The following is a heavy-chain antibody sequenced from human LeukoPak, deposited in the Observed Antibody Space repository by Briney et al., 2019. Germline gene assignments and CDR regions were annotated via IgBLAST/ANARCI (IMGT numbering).Heavy chain of an antibody. J-gene: IGHJ3*02. V-gene: IGHV5-51*01. CDR3: ARLTYYYDSSGYNTPYDAFDI. Sequence: GESLKISCKGSGYSFTSYWIGWVRQMPGKGLEWMGIIYPGDSDTRYSPSFQGQVTISADKSISTAYLQWSSLKASDTAMYYCARLTYYYDSSGYNTPYDAFDIWGQGTMVTVSS. CDR1: GYSFTSYW. D-gene: IGHD3-22*01. CDR2: IYPGDSDT.